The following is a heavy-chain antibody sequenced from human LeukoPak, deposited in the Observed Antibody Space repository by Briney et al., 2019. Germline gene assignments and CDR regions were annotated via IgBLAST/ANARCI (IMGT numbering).Heavy chain of an antibody. CDR1: GGSFSGYY. V-gene: IGHV4-34*01. J-gene: IGHJ4*02. CDR2: INHSGST. D-gene: IGHD3-22*01. CDR3: ATPDHYYDSSGYYY. Sequence: SGTLSLTCAVYGGSFSGYYWSWIRQPPGKGLEWIGEINHSGSTNYNPSLKSRVTISVDTSKNQFSLKLSSVTAADTAVYYCATPDHYYDSSGYYYWGQGTLVTVSS.